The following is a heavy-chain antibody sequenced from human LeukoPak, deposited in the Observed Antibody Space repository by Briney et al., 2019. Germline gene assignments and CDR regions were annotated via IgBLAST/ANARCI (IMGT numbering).Heavy chain of an antibody. CDR1: GFIVSDYY. Sequence: GGPLRLSCAASGFIVSDYYISWVRQTPGKGLEWVPVIYSGGATFYADSVKGRFTISRDNSKNTVHLQMNSLRAEDTAVYYCASGGKYCTGGACYGDWGQGTLVTVSS. V-gene: IGHV3-53*01. CDR3: ASGGKYCTGGACYGD. CDR2: IYSGGAT. D-gene: IGHD2-8*02. J-gene: IGHJ4*02.